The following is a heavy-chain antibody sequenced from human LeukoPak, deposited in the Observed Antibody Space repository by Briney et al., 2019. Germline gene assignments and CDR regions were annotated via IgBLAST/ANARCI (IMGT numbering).Heavy chain of an antibody. D-gene: IGHD4-17*01. CDR2: MNPNSGNT. Sequence: ASVKVSCKASGYTFTGYYMHWVRQAPGQGLEWMGWMNPNSGNTGYAQKFQGRVTMTRNTSISTAYMELSSLRSEDTAVYYCARPRTVTTFYYYYGMDVWGQGTTVTVSS. CDR3: ARPRTVTTFYYYYGMDV. V-gene: IGHV1-8*02. J-gene: IGHJ6*02. CDR1: GYTFTGYY.